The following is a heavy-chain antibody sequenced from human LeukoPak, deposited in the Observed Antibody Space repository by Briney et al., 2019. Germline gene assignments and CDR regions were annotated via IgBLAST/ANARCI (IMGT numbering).Heavy chain of an antibody. J-gene: IGHJ4*02. CDR2: IYYSGST. CDR1: GGSISSNDYY. Sequence: SDTLSLTCTVSGGSISSNDYYWGWVRQPPGKGLGWIGSIYYSGSTYYHPSLKSRVTISVDTSKNHFSLKLTSVTAADTAMYYCARGPRKDYWGQGTLVTVSS. CDR3: ARGPRKDY. V-gene: IGHV4-39*07.